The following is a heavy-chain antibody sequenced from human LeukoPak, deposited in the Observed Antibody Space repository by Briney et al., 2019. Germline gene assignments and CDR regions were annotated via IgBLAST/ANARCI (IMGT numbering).Heavy chain of an antibody. J-gene: IGHJ5*02. Sequence: GGSLRLSCAASGFTFSSYSMNWVRQAPGKGLEWASSISSSSSYIYYADSVKGRFTISRDNAKNSLYLQMNSLRAEDTAVYYCARGAEIVVVPAAIGVPLFDPWGQGTLVTVSS. D-gene: IGHD2-2*01. V-gene: IGHV3-21*01. CDR3: ARGAEIVVVPAAIGVPLFDP. CDR1: GFTFSSYS. CDR2: ISSSSSYI.